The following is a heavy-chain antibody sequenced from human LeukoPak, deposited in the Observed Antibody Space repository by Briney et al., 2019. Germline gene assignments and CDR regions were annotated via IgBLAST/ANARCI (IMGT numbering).Heavy chain of an antibody. CDR2: IKSDGST. Sequence: GGTLRLSCAASGFTFSNYWMHWVRQAPGKGLVWVSRIKSDGSTRYADSVKGRFTISRDNAKNTVSLQMTSLRAEDTGVYYCARAPSEIGGYYPEYFRHWGQGTLVIVSS. D-gene: IGHD3-22*01. J-gene: IGHJ1*01. V-gene: IGHV3-74*01. CDR1: GFTFSNYW. CDR3: ARAPSEIGGYYPEYFRH.